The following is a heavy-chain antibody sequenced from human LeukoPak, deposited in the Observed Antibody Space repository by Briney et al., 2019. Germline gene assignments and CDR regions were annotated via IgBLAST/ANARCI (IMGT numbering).Heavy chain of an antibody. D-gene: IGHD4/OR15-4a*01. CDR1: GFTFGSSA. V-gene: IGHV3-23*01. CDR3: AKLTST. CDR2: MIVSGGST. J-gene: IGHJ5*02. Sequence: GGSLRLSCAASGFTFGSSAMSWVRQAPGEGLEWVSTMIVSGGSTYYADSVKGRFTISRDNFKNTLYLQMNSLRAEDTAVYYCAKLTSTWGQGTLVTVSS.